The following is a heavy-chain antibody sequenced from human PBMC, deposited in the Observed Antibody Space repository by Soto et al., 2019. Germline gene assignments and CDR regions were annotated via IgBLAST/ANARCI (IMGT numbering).Heavy chain of an antibody. J-gene: IGHJ6*02. V-gene: IGHV3-30-3*01. CDR3: ARLPGALVAVLYIYPLDGREPLSAVDV. CDR2: ISFDGSNK. Sequence: QMELVESGGGVVQPGESLRLSCAASGFTFNYYPMHWVRQTPGKGLEWVAVISFDGSNKYYADSVKGRFTISRDNSKSMLYLQMNSVRPEDAAVYYCARLPGALVAVLYIYPLDGREPLSAVDVWGQGTTVSVSS. CDR1: GFTFNYYP. D-gene: IGHD6-19*01.